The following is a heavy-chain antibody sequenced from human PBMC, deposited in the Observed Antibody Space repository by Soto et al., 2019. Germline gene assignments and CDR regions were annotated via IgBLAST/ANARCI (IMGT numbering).Heavy chain of an antibody. CDR1: GGSISSSSYY. Sequence: LSLTCTVSGGSISSSSYYWGWIRQPPGKGLEWIGSIYYSGSTYYNPSLKSRVTISVDTSKNQFSLKLSSVTAADTAVYYCARRRSTIFGVVIVRGAWFDPWGQGTLVTVSS. J-gene: IGHJ5*02. CDR3: ARRRSTIFGVVIVRGAWFDP. D-gene: IGHD3-3*01. V-gene: IGHV4-39*01. CDR2: IYYSGST.